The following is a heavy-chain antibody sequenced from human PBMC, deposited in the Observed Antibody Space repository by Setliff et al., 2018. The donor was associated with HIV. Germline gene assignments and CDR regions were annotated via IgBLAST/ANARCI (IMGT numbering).Heavy chain of an antibody. CDR3: ARGNGYSYGLMSAFDI. CDR2: IYPSGST. V-gene: IGHV4-4*07. J-gene: IGHJ3*02. Sequence: ASETLSLTCTVSGGSISSYYWSWIRQPPGKGLEWIGRIYPSGSTNYNPSLKSRVTMSVDTSKNRFSLKLSSVTAADTAVYYCARGNGYSYGLMSAFDIWGQGTMVTVSS. D-gene: IGHD5-18*01. CDR1: GGSISSYY.